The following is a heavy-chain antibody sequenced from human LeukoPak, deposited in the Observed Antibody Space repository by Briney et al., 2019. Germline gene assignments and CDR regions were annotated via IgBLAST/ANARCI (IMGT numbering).Heavy chain of an antibody. Sequence: PGGSLRLSCAASRFTISDYYMSWIRQAPGKGLEWVSYISSSGSTIYYADSVKGRFTISRDNAKNSLYLQMNSLRAEDTAVYYCARFIAVAGRVDYWGQGTLVTVSS. CDR2: ISSSGSTI. V-gene: IGHV3-11*04. D-gene: IGHD6-19*01. J-gene: IGHJ4*02. CDR3: ARFIAVAGRVDY. CDR1: RFTISDYY.